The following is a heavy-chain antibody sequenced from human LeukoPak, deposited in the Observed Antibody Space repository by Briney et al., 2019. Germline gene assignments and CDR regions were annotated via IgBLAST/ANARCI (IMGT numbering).Heavy chain of an antibody. D-gene: IGHD6-13*01. V-gene: IGHV3-64D*09. J-gene: IGHJ2*01. CDR1: GFTFSSYA. Sequence: GGSLRLSCSASGFTFSSYAMHWVRQAPGKGLEYVSVISSNGGNTYSADSVKGRFTISRDNSKNTLYLQMSSLRAEDTAVYYCVRGIAGTYWYFDLWGRGTLVTVSS. CDR2: ISSNGGNT. CDR3: VRGIAGTYWYFDL.